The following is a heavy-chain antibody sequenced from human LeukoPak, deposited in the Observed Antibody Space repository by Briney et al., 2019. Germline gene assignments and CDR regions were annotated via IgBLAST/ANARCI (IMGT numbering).Heavy chain of an antibody. V-gene: IGHV3-30*18. Sequence: GGSLRLSCAASGFTFSSYGMHWVRQAPGKGLEWVAVISYDGSNKYYADSVKGRFTISRDNSKNTLYLQMNSLRAEDTAVYYCAKPARGYSYGDYFDYWGQGTLVTVSS. CDR2: ISYDGSNK. D-gene: IGHD5-18*01. CDR3: AKPARGYSYGDYFDY. CDR1: GFTFSSYG. J-gene: IGHJ4*02.